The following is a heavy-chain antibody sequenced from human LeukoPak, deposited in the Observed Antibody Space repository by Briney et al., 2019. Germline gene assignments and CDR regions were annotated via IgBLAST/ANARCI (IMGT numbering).Heavy chain of an antibody. CDR3: VRDLGGRSGH. Sequence: ASVKVSCKASGGTFSSYAISWVRQAPGQGLEWMGGIIPIFGTANYAQKFQGRVTITADESTSTAYMELSSLRSEDTAVYYCVRDLGGRSGHWGQGTLATVSS. D-gene: IGHD1-26*01. J-gene: IGHJ4*02. CDR2: IIPIFGTA. V-gene: IGHV1-69*13. CDR1: GGTFSSYA.